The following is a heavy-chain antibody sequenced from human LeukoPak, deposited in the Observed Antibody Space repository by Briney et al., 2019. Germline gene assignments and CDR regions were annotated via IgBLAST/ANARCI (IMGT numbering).Heavy chain of an antibody. CDR3: TRDEGMAPTKRGFDF. V-gene: IGHV3-11*04. CDR2: ISSSGSTI. Sequence: GGSLRLSCAASGFTFSDYYMSWIRQAPGKGLEWVSYISSSGSTIYYADSVRGRFTISRDNAKNSLYLQMNSLRAEDTAVYYCTRDEGMAPTKRGFDFWGQGTLVTVSS. D-gene: IGHD5-24*01. J-gene: IGHJ4*02. CDR1: GFTFSDYY.